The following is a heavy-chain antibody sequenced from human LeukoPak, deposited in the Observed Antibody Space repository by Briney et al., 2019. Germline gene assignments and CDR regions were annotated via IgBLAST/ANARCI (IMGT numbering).Heavy chain of an antibody. CDR2: IRTSTGSP. CDR1: GYTFTSYA. Sequence: GASVKVSCKASGYTFTSYAIDWVRQAPGQGLEYMGWIRTSTGSPTYAQGSTGRFVFSLDTSVNTAYLQISSLKAEDTAVYYCARDLDSAAFDIWGQGTMVTVSS. J-gene: IGHJ3*02. D-gene: IGHD2-15*01. CDR3: ARDLDSAAFDI. V-gene: IGHV7-4-1*02.